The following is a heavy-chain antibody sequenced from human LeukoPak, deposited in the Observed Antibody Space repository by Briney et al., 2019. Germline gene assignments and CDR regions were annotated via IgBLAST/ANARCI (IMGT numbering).Heavy chain of an antibody. CDR3: AKGVTMIVVVRYYFDY. D-gene: IGHD3-22*01. J-gene: IGHJ4*02. CDR1: GFTFSSYA. V-gene: IGHV3-23*01. Sequence: GSLRLSCAASGFTFSSYATSWVRQAPGKGLEWVSAISGSGGSTYYADSVKGRFTISRDNSKNTLYLQMNSLRAEDTAVYYCAKGVTMIVVVRYYFDYWGQGTLVTVSS. CDR2: ISGSGGST.